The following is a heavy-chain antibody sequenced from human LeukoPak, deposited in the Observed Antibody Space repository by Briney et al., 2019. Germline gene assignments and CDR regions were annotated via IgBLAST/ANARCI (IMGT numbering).Heavy chain of an antibody. D-gene: IGHD4-11*01. J-gene: IGHJ4*02. Sequence: ASVKVSCKASGYTFTSYDINWVRQATGQGLEWMGWMNPNSGNTGYAQKFQGRVTITADESTSTAYMELSSLRSEDTAVYYCARDQGTVTYSFDYWGQGTLVTVSS. CDR1: GYTFTSYD. CDR2: MNPNSGNT. CDR3: ARDQGTVTYSFDY. V-gene: IGHV1-8*03.